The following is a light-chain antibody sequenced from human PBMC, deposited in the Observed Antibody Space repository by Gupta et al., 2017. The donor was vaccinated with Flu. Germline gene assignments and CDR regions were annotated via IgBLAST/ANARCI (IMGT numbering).Light chain of an antibody. Sequence: PSFLSTSVGDRVTITCRASQGNSNYLAWYQQTPGKAPKLLIYAASTLQSGVPSRFSGSGSGTEFTLTISSLQPEDFATYYCQQLNSYPITFGQGTRLEIK. CDR2: AAS. J-gene: IGKJ5*01. V-gene: IGKV1-9*01. CDR3: QQLNSYPIT. CDR1: QGNSNY.